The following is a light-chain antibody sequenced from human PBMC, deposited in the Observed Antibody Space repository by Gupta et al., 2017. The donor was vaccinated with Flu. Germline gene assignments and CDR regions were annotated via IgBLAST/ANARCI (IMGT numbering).Light chain of an antibody. CDR1: QTIRNH. V-gene: IGKV1-39*01. CDR3: QQSHSSLLT. CDR2: TAS. J-gene: IGKJ4*01. Sequence: DIQMTQSPSSLSASVGDRVTISCRASQTIRNHLNWYQHRPGKAPRLLISTASTLHSGVPSRFSGRGSGTDFTLTISRLQPEDFATYYCQQSHSSLLTFGGGTKVEIK.